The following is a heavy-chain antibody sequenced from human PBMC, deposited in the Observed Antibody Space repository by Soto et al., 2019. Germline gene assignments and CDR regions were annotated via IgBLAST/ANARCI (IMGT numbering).Heavy chain of an antibody. CDR2: ISGSGVST. J-gene: IGHJ4*02. CDR1: GFTFSSYV. V-gene: IGHV3-23*01. CDR3: VKDCRD. Sequence: EVQVLESGGGLVQPGGSLRLSCEASGFTFSSYVMSWVRQAPGKGLEWVSGISGSGVSTYYADSVKGRFTISRDNSKNTLYMQMTLLRAEDTAQYYGVKDCRDWGQGTLVTVSS.